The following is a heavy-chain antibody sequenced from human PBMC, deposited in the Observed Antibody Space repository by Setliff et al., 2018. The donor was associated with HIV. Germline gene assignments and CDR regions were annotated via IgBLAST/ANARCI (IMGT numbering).Heavy chain of an antibody. CDR3: ARTNTHYDYVWGSYFDAFDI. J-gene: IGHJ3*02. Sequence: SETLSLTCAVYGGSFSGYYWNWIRQPPGKRLEWLGSIYSSGSPSYNPSLSSRLTISVDTSKNHVSLKLSSVTAADTAVYYCARTNTHYDYVWGSYFDAFDIWGQGTMVTVSS. CDR1: GGSFSGYY. V-gene: IGHV4-34*10. D-gene: IGHD3-16*01. CDR2: IYSSGSP.